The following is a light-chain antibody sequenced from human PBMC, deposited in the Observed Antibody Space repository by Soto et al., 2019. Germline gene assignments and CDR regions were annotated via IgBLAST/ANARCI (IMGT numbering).Light chain of an antibody. CDR2: AAS. CDR3: QKYNGAPWT. CDR1: QGIHNY. Sequence: IQVTQSPSSLSASVGDRVTISCRASQGIHNYLAWYQHKTGKVPRLLIYAASALQSGVPSRFSASGSGTDFTLTISSLQPEDIGTYYCQKYNGAPWTFGQGTKVDIK. J-gene: IGKJ1*01. V-gene: IGKV1-27*01.